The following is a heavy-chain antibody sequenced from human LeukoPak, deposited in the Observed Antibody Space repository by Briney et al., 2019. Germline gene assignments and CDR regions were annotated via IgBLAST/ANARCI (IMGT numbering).Heavy chain of an antibody. Sequence: SEALSLTRAVSGGSLRSSKYYWGWVRPPPGQGLGGIGSIYYSGNTYYNPSLKSRVTISVDTSKNQFSLKLSSVTATDTAVYYCARRRAGRDWFDPWGQGTLVTVSS. CDR1: GGSLRSSKYY. CDR2: IYYSGNT. CDR3: ARRRAGRDWFDP. V-gene: IGHV4-39*01. J-gene: IGHJ5*02. D-gene: IGHD6-19*01.